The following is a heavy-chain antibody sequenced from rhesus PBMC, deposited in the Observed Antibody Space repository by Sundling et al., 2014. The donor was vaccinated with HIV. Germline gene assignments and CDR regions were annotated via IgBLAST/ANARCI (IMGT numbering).Heavy chain of an antibody. CDR1: GASISSHY. Sequence: QIQLQESGPGLVKPSETLSLTCAVSGASISSHYWSWIRQAPGKGLEWIGRIYGGGGSTDYNPSLKSRVTISRDTSKNQFSLKLSSVTAADTAVYYCARDRIAAGRYYGLDSWGQGVVVTVSS. D-gene: IGHD6-13*01. CDR2: IYGGGGST. CDR3: ARDRIAAGRYYGLDS. J-gene: IGHJ6*01. V-gene: IGHV4S2*01.